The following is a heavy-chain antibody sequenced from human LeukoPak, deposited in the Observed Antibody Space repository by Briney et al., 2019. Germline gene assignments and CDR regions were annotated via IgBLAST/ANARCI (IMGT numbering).Heavy chain of an antibody. V-gene: IGHV3-33*01. Sequence: GRSLRLSCAASGFTFSSYGMHWVRQAPGKGLEWVAVIWYDGSNKYYAGSVKGRFTISRDNSKNTLYLQMNSLRAEDTAVYYCARVRSGYSYAFDYWGQGTLVTVSS. CDR2: IWYDGSNK. CDR1: GFTFSSYG. J-gene: IGHJ4*02. CDR3: ARVRSGYSYAFDY. D-gene: IGHD5-18*01.